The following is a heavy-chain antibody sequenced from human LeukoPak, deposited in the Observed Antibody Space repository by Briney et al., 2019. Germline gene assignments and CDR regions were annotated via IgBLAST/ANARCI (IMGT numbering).Heavy chain of an antibody. D-gene: IGHD6-19*01. V-gene: IGHV3-7*01. CDR3: AREKFNQVAGTDC. CDR2: IKQDGSEK. CDR1: GFTFSSYW. J-gene: IGHJ4*02. Sequence: PGGSLRLSCAASGFTFSSYWMSWVRQAPGKGLEWVANIKQDGSEKYYVDSVKGRFTISRDNAKNSLYLQMNSLRAEDTAVYYCAREKFNQVAGTDCWGQGTLVTVSS.